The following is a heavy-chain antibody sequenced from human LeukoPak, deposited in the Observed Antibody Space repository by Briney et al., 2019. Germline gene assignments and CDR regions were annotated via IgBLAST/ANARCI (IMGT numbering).Heavy chain of an antibody. CDR1: GGSFSGYY. CDR3: ALSCSSTSCTSVWYFDL. D-gene: IGHD2-2*01. CDR2: INHSGST. Sequence: SETLSLTCAVYGGSFSGYYWSWLRQPPGKGLEWIGEINHSGSTNYNPSLKSRVTISVDTSKNQFSLKLSSVTAADTAVYYCALSCSSTSCTSVWYFDLWGRGTLVTVSS. V-gene: IGHV4-34*01. J-gene: IGHJ2*01.